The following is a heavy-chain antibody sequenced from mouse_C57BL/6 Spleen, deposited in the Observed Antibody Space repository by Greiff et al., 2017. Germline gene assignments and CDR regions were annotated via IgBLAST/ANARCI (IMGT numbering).Heavy chain of an antibody. CDR3: AREGLRLRYYFDY. V-gene: IGHV1-64*01. CDR1: GYTFTSYW. Sequence: VQLQQSGAELVKPGASVKLSCKASGYTFTSYWMHWVKQRPGQGLEWIGMIHPNSGSTNYNEKFKSKATLTVDKSSSTAYMQLSSLTSEDSAVYYCAREGLRLRYYFDYWGQGTTLTVSS. D-gene: IGHD3-2*02. CDR2: IHPNSGST. J-gene: IGHJ2*01.